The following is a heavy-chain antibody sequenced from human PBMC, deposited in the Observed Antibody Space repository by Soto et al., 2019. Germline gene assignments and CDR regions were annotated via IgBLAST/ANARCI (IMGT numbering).Heavy chain of an antibody. J-gene: IGHJ4*02. CDR1: GYTFTSYA. Sequence: ASVKVSFKASGYTFTSYAMHWVRQAPGQRLEWMGWINAGNGYTKYSQKFQGRVTITRDTSASTAYMELSSLRSEDTAVYYCATWTWLVPFDYWGQGTLVTVSS. D-gene: IGHD6-19*01. V-gene: IGHV1-3*01. CDR3: ATWTWLVPFDY. CDR2: INAGNGYT.